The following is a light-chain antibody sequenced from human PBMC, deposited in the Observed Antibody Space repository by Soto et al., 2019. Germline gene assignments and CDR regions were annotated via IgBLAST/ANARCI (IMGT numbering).Light chain of an antibody. V-gene: IGKV3-20*01. J-gene: IGKJ1*01. CDR1: QTVSITY. CDR3: HHYET. CDR2: GAS. Sequence: VLTQSPGTLSLSPGESATLSCRASQTVSITYLTWYQQKPGQAPRLLMYGASIRAAGVPDRFSGSGSGTEFTLTISRLEPEDFTVYYCHHYETFGQGTKVDIK.